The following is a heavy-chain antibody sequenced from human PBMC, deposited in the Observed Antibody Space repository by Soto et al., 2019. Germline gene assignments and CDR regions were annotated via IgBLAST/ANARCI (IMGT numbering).Heavy chain of an antibody. J-gene: IGHJ6*02. D-gene: IGHD3-10*01. V-gene: IGHV4-59*01. CDR3: ARDEGGEFLKGSGMYV. Sequence: QVQLQESGPGLVKPSETLSLTCTVSGDSISRYYWSWIRLSPGKGLEWIGYIYYSGETNYNPSVKSRVTRSVDRTKNQFSLTLSSVTAADTAVYYCARDEGGEFLKGSGMYVWGRGTTVTVSS. CDR2: IYYSGET. CDR1: GDSISRYY.